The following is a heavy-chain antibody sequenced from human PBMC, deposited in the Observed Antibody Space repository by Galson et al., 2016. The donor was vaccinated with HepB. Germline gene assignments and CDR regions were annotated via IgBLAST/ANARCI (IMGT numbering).Heavy chain of an antibody. CDR2: IFYGGNT. J-gene: IGHJ3*02. Sequence: SETLSLTCTLSGGSISSSSYYWGWIRQPPGKGLEWIGSIFYGGNTYYNPSLKSRVTISVDTSKNQFSLKLSSVTAADTALYFCARGRSADKIIVIDIWGQGTMVTVSS. D-gene: IGHD2/OR15-2a*01. CDR3: ARGRSADKIIVIDI. CDR1: GGSISSSSYY. V-gene: IGHV4-39*01.